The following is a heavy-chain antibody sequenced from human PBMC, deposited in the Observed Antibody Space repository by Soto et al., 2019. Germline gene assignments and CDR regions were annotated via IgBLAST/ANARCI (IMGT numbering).Heavy chain of an antibody. V-gene: IGHV3-9*01. CDR3: TKGASTSCFSAFDL. D-gene: IGHD2-2*01. J-gene: IGHJ3*01. Sequence: EVQLVESGGGVVQPGRSLRLSCSASGFTFDDYAMNWVRQAPGKGLEWVSSISWNSGNIVYADSVRGRFTISRDNAKTSLHLQMNSLRAEGTALSSCTKGASTSCFSAFDLWGQGTMVTVSS. CDR2: ISWNSGNI. CDR1: GFTFDDYA.